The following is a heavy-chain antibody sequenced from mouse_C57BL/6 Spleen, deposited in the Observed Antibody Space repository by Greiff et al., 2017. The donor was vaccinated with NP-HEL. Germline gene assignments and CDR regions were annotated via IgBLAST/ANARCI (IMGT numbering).Heavy chain of an antibody. CDR3: ARTPFYGSSPAWFAY. CDR2: INPNNGGT. CDR1: GYTFTDYN. V-gene: IGHV1-18*01. Sequence: EVQLQQSGPELVKPGASVKIPCKASGYTFTDYNMDWVKQSHGKSLEWIGDINPNNGGTNYNQKFKGKATLTVDKSSRTAYIALRRLTSEDTAVYYCARTPFYGSSPAWFAYWGQGTLVTVSA. D-gene: IGHD1-1*01. J-gene: IGHJ3*01.